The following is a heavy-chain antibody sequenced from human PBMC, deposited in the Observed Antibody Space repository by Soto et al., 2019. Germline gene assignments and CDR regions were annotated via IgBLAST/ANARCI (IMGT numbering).Heavy chain of an antibody. CDR1: GFTFSSYW. Sequence: EVQLVESGGGLVQPGGSLRLSCAASGFTFSSYWMSWVRQAPGKGLEWVANIKQDGSEKYYVDSVKGRFTISRDNAKNSLYLQMNSLRAEDTAVYYCARQSFGVVIKYYFDYWGQGTLVTVSS. J-gene: IGHJ4*02. CDR3: ARQSFGVVIKYYFDY. CDR2: IKQDGSEK. D-gene: IGHD3-3*01. V-gene: IGHV3-7*01.